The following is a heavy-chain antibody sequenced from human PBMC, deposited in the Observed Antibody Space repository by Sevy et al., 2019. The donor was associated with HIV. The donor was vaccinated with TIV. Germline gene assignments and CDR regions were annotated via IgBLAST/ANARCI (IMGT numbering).Heavy chain of an antibody. V-gene: IGHV3-23*01. D-gene: IGHD6-13*01. CDR3: AKDFGDSSNWPIYDY. CDR1: GFTFSSFA. Sequence: GGSLRLSCAASGFTFSSFAMSWVRQAPGKGLEWVSFISAGGGSIYYADSVKGRFTISRDNSKKSLYLQMNSLRADDPAVYYCAKDFGDSSNWPIYDYWGQGTLVTVSS. CDR2: ISAGGGSI. J-gene: IGHJ4*02.